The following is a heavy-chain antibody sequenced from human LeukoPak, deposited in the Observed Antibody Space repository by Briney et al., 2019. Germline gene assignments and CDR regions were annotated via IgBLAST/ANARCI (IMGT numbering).Heavy chain of an antibody. Sequence: SETLSLTCTVSGGSISSYYWSWIRQPPGKGQKWIGCIYYSGSTNYNPSLKSRVTISVDTSKNQFSLKLSSVTAADTAVYYCARVPMITFGGVIVEMSFDYWGQGTLVTVSS. D-gene: IGHD3-16*02. CDR1: GGSISSYY. CDR3: ARVPMITFGGVIVEMSFDY. CDR2: IYYSGST. V-gene: IGHV4-59*01. J-gene: IGHJ4*02.